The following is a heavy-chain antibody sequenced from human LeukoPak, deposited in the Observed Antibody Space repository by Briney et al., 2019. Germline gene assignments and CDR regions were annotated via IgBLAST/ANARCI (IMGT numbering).Heavy chain of an antibody. D-gene: IGHD6-13*01. CDR3: ARGPPRSSSWYPYYYYCGMDV. V-gene: IGHV4-34*01. CDR2: INHSGST. CDR1: GGSFSGYY. Sequence: PSETLSLTCAVYGGSFSGYYWSWIRQPPGKGLEWIGEINHSGSTNYNPSLKSRVTISVDTSKNQFSLKLSSVTAADTAVYYCARGPPRSSSWYPYYYYCGMDVWGQGTTVTVSS. J-gene: IGHJ6*02.